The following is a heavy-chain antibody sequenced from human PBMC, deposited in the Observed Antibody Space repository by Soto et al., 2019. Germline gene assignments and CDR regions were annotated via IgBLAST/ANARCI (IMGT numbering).Heavy chain of an antibody. Sequence: QVQLQESGPGLVKPSETLSLTCTVSGGSISSYYWSWIRQPPGKGLEWIGYSYYSGSTNYNPSLKSRVTISVDTSKNQFSLKLSSVTAADTAVYYCASGGGSYYFDYWGQGTLVTVSS. CDR3: ASGGGSYYFDY. CDR2: SYYSGST. D-gene: IGHD1-26*01. CDR1: GGSISSYY. J-gene: IGHJ4*02. V-gene: IGHV4-59*01.